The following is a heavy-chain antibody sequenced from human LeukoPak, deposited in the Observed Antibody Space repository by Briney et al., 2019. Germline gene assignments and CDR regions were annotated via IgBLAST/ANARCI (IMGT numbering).Heavy chain of an antibody. Sequence: SETLSLTCTVSGGAISSYYWSWIRQPPGKGLEWIGYIYYSGSTNYKPSLKSRVTISVDTSKNQVSLKLNSVTAADTAVYYCARAHNILTGFGHWGQGTLVTVSS. CDR1: GGAISSYY. CDR2: IYYSGST. J-gene: IGHJ4*02. V-gene: IGHV4-59*01. D-gene: IGHD3-9*01. CDR3: ARAHNILTGFGH.